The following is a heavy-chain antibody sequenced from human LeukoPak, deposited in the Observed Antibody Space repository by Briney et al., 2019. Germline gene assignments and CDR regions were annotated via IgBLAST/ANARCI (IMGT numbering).Heavy chain of an antibody. D-gene: IGHD1-26*01. J-gene: IGHJ4*02. CDR2: IIVGSGKT. CDR1: GYTFTSYY. CDR3: AAELYSGTYGRCCSFAF. V-gene: IGHV1-58*02. Sequence: ASVKVSCKASGYTFTSYYMHWVRQAPGQGLEWIGWIIVGSGKTHYAQNLQERITITRDMSTNTAYMELSSLQSEDTAVYYCAAELYSGTYGRCCSFAFWGQGTLVTVSS.